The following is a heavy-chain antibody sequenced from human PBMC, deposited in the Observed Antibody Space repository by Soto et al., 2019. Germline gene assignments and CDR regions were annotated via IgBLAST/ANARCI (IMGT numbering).Heavy chain of an antibody. Sequence: SETLSLTCTVSGGAISSGTYYWSWIRQHPGKGLEWIGYIYYNESPYYNPSLKSRVTISVDTSKNQFSLRVSSVTAADTAVYYCARVPIGVSGTYYFGYWGQGTLVTVSS. J-gene: IGHJ4*02. CDR1: GGAISSGTYY. CDR3: ARVPIGVSGTYYFGY. D-gene: IGHD3-22*01. CDR2: IYYNESP. V-gene: IGHV4-31*03.